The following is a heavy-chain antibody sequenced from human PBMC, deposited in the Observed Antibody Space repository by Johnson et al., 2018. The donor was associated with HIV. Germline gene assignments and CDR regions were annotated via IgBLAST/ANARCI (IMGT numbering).Heavy chain of an antibody. CDR2: ISYDGSNK. Sequence: QVLLVESGGGVVQPGRSLRLSCAASGFTFSSYAMHWVRQAPGKGLEWVAVISYDGSNKYYADSVKGRFTISRDNSKNTLYLQMNSLRAEDTALYYCAKGVGATTNDAFDIWGQGTMVTVSS. D-gene: IGHD1-26*01. J-gene: IGHJ3*02. V-gene: IGHV3-30-3*01. CDR1: GFTFSSYA. CDR3: AKGVGATTNDAFDI.